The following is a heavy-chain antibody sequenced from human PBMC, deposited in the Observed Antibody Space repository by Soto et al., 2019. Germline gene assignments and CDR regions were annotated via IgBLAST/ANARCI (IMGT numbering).Heavy chain of an antibody. CDR1: GFTFSSYG. Sequence: PGGSLRLSCAASGFTFSSYGMHWVRQAPKKGREWVAVIWYDGSNKYYADSVKGRFTISRDNSKKTLYLQMNSLRAEDTAVYYCAREAYSSGWYLVYYYYGMDVWGQGTTVTVSS. D-gene: IGHD6-19*01. CDR3: AREAYSSGWYLVYYYYGMDV. J-gene: IGHJ6*02. V-gene: IGHV3-33*01. CDR2: IWYDGSNK.